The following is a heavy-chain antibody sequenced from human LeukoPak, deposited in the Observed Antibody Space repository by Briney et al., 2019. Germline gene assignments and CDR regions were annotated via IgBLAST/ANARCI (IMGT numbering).Heavy chain of an antibody. V-gene: IGHV3-7*01. J-gene: IGHJ3*02. CDR1: GFTLSGYW. CDR2: IKQDAGEI. Sequence: GGSLRLSCVASGFTLSGYWMSWVRQLPGKGLEWVANIKQDAGEIRYVDSVKGRFTISRDNAKNSVYLQMNSLRAEDTGVYYCARDKAMVSYFDIWGQGTMVTVSS. D-gene: IGHD5-18*01. CDR3: ARDKAMVSYFDI.